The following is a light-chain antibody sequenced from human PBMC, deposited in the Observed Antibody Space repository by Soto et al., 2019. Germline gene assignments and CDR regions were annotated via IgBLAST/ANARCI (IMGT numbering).Light chain of an antibody. V-gene: IGKV1-5*01. CDR3: QQYNSFWT. J-gene: IGKJ1*01. Sequence: DIQMTQSPSTLSASVGDRVTITCRASQSISSWLAWYQQKPGKAPRLLIYDASYLERGVPSRFSGSGSGTEFTLTISDLQPDDLATYYCQQYNSFWTFRQGTKVEI. CDR1: QSISSW. CDR2: DAS.